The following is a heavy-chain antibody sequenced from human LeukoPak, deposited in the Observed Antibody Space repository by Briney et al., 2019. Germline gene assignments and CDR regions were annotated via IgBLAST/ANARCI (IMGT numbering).Heavy chain of an antibody. Sequence: GGSLRLSCAASGFTFSSYAMHWVRQAPGKGLEWVAVISYDGSNKYYADSVKGRFTISRDNSKNTLYLQMNSLRAEDTAVYYCARDAVAATPLNYYYYYGMDVWGQGTTVTVSS. CDR2: ISYDGSNK. J-gene: IGHJ6*02. V-gene: IGHV3-30-3*01. CDR1: GFTFSSYA. D-gene: IGHD2-15*01. CDR3: ARDAVAATPLNYYYYYGMDV.